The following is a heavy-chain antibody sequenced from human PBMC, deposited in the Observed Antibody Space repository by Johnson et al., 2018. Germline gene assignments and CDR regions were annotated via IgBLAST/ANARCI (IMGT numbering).Heavy chain of an antibody. Sequence: VQLQESGGGLVQPGGSLRLSCVASGFTFSRYWMHWVRQGPGKGLVWVSRINSDGSSTTYAESVKDRFTISSDNSKNTLYLQLNSLRAEDTALDYCARAGWGLVVIPSETESMDGWGQGTTVTVSS. J-gene: IGHJ6*02. CDR1: GFTFSRYW. CDR3: ARAGWGLVVIPSETESMDG. D-gene: IGHD2-21*01. V-gene: IGHV3-74*01. CDR2: INSDGSST.